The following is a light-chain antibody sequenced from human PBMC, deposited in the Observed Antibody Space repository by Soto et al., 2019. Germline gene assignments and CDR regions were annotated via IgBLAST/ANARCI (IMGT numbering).Light chain of an antibody. V-gene: IGKV1-5*03. J-gene: IGKJ1*01. CDR1: QSISSW. CDR3: QHYNIYSET. Sequence: DIQMTQSPSTLSASVGDRVTITCRASQSISSWLAWYQQKPGKAPKILIYKASILESGVPSRFSGSGSGTEFTLTISSLQHDDFATYYCQHYNIYSETFGQGTNVDI. CDR2: KAS.